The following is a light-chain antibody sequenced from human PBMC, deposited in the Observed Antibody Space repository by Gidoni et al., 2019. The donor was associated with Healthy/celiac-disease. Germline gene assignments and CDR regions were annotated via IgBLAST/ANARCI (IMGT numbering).Light chain of an antibody. CDR2: GVS. CDR3: QQYNNWPLT. Sequence: EIVMTQSPATLSVSPGDRATLSCRASQSVSSNVAWYQQKPGQAPRLLIYGVSTRATGIPARFSGSGSGTEFTLTISSLQSEDFAVYYCQQYNNWPLTFGGGTKVEIK. J-gene: IGKJ4*01. V-gene: IGKV3-15*01. CDR1: QSVSSN.